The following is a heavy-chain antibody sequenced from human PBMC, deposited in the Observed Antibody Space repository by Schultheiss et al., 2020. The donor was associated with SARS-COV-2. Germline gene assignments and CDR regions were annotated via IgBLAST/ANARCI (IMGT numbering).Heavy chain of an antibody. V-gene: IGHV4-34*01. CDR3: ARGRRRYDFWSGYYTGYRGDYGMDV. CDR2: INHSGST. J-gene: IGHJ6*02. CDR1: GGSFSGYY. Sequence: SETLSLTCAVYGGSFSGYYWSWIRQPPGKGLEWIGEINHSGSTYYNPSLKSRVTISVDTSKNQFSLKLSSVTAADTAVYYCARGRRRYDFWSGYYTGYRGDYGMDVWGQGTTVTVSS. D-gene: IGHD3-3*01.